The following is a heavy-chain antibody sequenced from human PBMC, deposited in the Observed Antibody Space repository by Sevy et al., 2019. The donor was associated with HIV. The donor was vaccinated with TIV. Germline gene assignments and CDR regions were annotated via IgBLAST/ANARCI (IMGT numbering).Heavy chain of an antibody. J-gene: IGHJ4*01. CDR2: IWFDGSNT. Sequence: GESLKISCAASGFTFSSFGMHWVRQAPGKGLEWLAVIWFDGSNTYYSDSVKGRFTISRDIAKNTLNLQMNSLRAEETAVYYCARDLEFYDYGDYGPAFMPDFWGHGTLVTVSS. V-gene: IGHV3-33*01. D-gene: IGHD4-17*01. CDR1: GFTFSSFG. CDR3: ARDLEFYDYGDYGPAFMPDF.